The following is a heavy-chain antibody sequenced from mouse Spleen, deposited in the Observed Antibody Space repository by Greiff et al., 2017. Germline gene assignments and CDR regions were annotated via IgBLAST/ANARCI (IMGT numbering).Heavy chain of an antibody. Sequence: DVQLVESGGGLVKLGGSLKLSCAASGFTFSSYAMSWVRQTPEKRLEWVATISSGGGNTYYPDSVKGRFTISRDNAKNTLYLQMSSLKSEDTAMYYCARHARGRNDMDYGGQGTSVTVSS. CDR2: ISSGGGNT. CDR3: ARHARGRNDMDY. V-gene: IGHV5-9-3*01. D-gene: IGHD3-1*01. J-gene: IGHJ4*01. CDR1: GFTFSSYA.